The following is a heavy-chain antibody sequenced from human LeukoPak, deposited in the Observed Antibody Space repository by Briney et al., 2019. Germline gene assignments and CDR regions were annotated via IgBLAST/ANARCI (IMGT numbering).Heavy chain of an antibody. V-gene: IGHV3-21*01. Sequence: GGSLRLSCAASGFTFSSYSMNWVRQAPGKGLEWVSSISSSSSYIYYADSVKGRFTISRDNAKNSLYLQMNSLRAEDTAVYYCARGESIAAEGEDWFDPWGQGTLVTVSS. CDR1: GFTFSSYS. CDR3: ARGESIAAEGEDWFDP. J-gene: IGHJ5*02. D-gene: IGHD6-13*01. CDR2: ISSSSSYI.